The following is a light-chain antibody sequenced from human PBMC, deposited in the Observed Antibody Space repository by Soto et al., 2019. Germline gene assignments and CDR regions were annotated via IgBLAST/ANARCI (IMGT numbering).Light chain of an antibody. Sequence: EIVMTQSPATLSVSPGERATLSCRASQSVSSDLAWYHQKPGQAPRLLIYGASSRATGIPDRFSGSGSGTDFTLTISRLEPADFAVYYCQRYGSWPLTFGGGTKVDIK. CDR1: QSVSSD. CDR3: QRYGSWPLT. J-gene: IGKJ4*01. CDR2: GAS. V-gene: IGKV3-20*01.